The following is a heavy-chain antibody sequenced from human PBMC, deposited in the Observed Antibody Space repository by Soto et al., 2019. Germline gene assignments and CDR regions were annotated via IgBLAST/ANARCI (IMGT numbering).Heavy chain of an antibody. Sequence: GGSLRLSCAASGFTFSNAWMSWVRQAPGKGLEWVGRIKSKTDGGTTDYAAPVKGRFTISRDDSKNTLYLQMNSLKTEDTAVYYCTTSATYDFWSGYYANFDYWGQGTLVTVSS. CDR2: IKSKTDGGTT. V-gene: IGHV3-15*01. D-gene: IGHD3-3*01. CDR3: TTSATYDFWSGYYANFDY. CDR1: GFTFSNAW. J-gene: IGHJ4*02.